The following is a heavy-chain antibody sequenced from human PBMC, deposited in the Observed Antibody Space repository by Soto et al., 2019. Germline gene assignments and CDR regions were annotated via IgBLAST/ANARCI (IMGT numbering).Heavy chain of an antibody. CDR3: AKDRYDFWSGGTFDY. CDR2: ISYDGNNK. Sequence: GESLKISCAASGFDFSRHGMHWVRQAPGRGLEWVAVISYDGNNKDYADSVEGRLTISRDNSRNTLYLQMNSLRAEDTAVYYCAKDRYDFWSGGTFDYWGQGTLVTVSS. V-gene: IGHV3-30*18. CDR1: GFDFSRHG. D-gene: IGHD3-3*01. J-gene: IGHJ4*02.